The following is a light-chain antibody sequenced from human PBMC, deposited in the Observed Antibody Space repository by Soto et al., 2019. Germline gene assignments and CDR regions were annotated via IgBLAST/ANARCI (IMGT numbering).Light chain of an antibody. Sequence: EIQMTQSPPSFSASLGDGVTIICRASQSVASWLAWYQQRPGKAPRLLIYAASRLQRGVPSRFSGSESGTDFTLTISSLQPEDIATYYCLQSNSFPLTFGGGTKVDI. V-gene: IGKV1-12*01. CDR2: AAS. J-gene: IGKJ4*01. CDR3: LQSNSFPLT. CDR1: QSVASW.